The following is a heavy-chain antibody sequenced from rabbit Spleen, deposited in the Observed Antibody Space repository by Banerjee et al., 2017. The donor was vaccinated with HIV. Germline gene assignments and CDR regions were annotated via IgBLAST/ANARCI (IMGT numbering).Heavy chain of an antibody. J-gene: IGHJ6*01. CDR2: IDTGSSGFP. CDR3: ARDTSSSFSSYGMDL. V-gene: IGHV1S40*01. CDR1: GFSFSSSDY. D-gene: IGHD1-1*01. Sequence: QSLEESGGDLVKPGASLTLTCTASGFSFSSSDYMCWVRQAPGKGLEWIACIDTGSSGFPYFASWAKGRFTISKTSSTTVTLQMTSLTAADTATYFCARDTSSSFSSYGMDLWGPGTLVT.